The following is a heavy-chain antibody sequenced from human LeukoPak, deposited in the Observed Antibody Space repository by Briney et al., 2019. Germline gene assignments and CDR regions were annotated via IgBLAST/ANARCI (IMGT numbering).Heavy chain of an antibody. CDR2: ISAYNGNT. CDR1: GYTFTNYG. J-gene: IGHJ4*02. V-gene: IGHV1-18*03. CDR3: VRDDGTSWLFDN. Sequence: WASVTVSYKASGYTFTNYGISWVRQAPGQGLEWMGWISAYNGNTHYAQNLQGRVTITRNTSISTAYMELSSLRSEDMAVYYCVRDDGTSWLFDNWGQGTLVTVSS. D-gene: IGHD5-12*01.